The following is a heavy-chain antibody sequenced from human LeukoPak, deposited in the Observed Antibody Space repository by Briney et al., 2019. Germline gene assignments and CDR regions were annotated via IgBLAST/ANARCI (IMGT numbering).Heavy chain of an antibody. D-gene: IGHD3-3*01. Sequence: PGGSLRLSCAASGFTFSSYWMSWVRQAPGKGLEWVANIKQDGSEKYYVDSVKGRFTISRDNAKNSLYLQMNSLRAEDTAVYYCARAMATLEWSPYFDYWGQGTLVTVSS. CDR3: ARAMATLEWSPYFDY. J-gene: IGHJ4*02. V-gene: IGHV3-7*01. CDR2: IKQDGSEK. CDR1: GFTFSSYW.